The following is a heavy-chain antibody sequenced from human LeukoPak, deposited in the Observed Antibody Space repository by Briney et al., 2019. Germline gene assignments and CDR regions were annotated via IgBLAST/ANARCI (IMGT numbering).Heavy chain of an antibody. CDR3: ARGEGSGSYMSYFDY. CDR2: IDHSGST. J-gene: IGHJ4*02. V-gene: IGHV4-34*01. D-gene: IGHD3-10*01. Sequence: SETLSPTCAVYVGSFSGYYWSWIRQPPGKGLEWIGEIDHSGSTIYNPSLESRVTISQDTSKNQFSLKLSSVTAADTAVYYCARGEGSGSYMSYFDYWGQGGLVTVSS. CDR1: VGSFSGYY.